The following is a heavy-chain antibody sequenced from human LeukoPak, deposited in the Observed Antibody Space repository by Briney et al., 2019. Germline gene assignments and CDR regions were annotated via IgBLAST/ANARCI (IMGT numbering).Heavy chain of an antibody. V-gene: IGHV3-30-3*01. Sequence: GGSLRLSCAASGFTFSSYAMHWVRQAPGKGLEWVAVISYDGNNKYSADSVKGRFTISRDNSKNTLYLQMNSLRAEDTAVYYCARAIRYCSGGSCYSALDYWGQGTLVTVSS. CDR3: ARAIRYCSGGSCYSALDY. CDR2: ISYDGNNK. CDR1: GFTFSSYA. D-gene: IGHD2-15*01. J-gene: IGHJ4*02.